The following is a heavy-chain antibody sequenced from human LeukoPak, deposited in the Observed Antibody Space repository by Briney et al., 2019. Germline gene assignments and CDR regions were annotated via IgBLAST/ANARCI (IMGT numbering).Heavy chain of an antibody. Sequence: PGGSLRLSCAASGFTFSSYAMHWVRQAPGKGLEWVAVISYDGSNKYYADSVKGRFTISRDNSKNTLYLQMNSLRAEDTAVYYCARENYDILTGDYYFDYWGQGTLVTVSS. CDR2: ISYDGSNK. J-gene: IGHJ4*02. D-gene: IGHD3-9*01. V-gene: IGHV3-30-3*01. CDR3: ARENYDILTGDYYFDY. CDR1: GFTFSSYA.